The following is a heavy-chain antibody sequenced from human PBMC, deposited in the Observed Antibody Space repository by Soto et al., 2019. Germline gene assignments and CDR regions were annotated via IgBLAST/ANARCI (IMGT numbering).Heavy chain of an antibody. CDR2: INPHGGST. D-gene: IGHD3-3*01. CDR3: ARSSGGNFGIIIEGSNWFDP. V-gene: IGHV1-46*01. J-gene: IGHJ5*02. Sequence: GASMKVSCQAPGDTFTRYYLNWVRQAPGQGLEWMGVINPHGGSTKYAQKFQGRITMTRDTSRSTVYMELSSLRSDDTAIYYCARSSGGNFGIIIEGSNWFDPWGQGTLVTVSS. CDR1: GDTFTRYY.